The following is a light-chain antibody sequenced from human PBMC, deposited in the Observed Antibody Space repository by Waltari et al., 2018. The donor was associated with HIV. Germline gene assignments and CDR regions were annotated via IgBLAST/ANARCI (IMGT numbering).Light chain of an antibody. V-gene: IGLV2-11*01. CDR3: CSYAGTYTYVL. Sequence: QSALTQPRSVSGSPGQSVTISCTGTSSDVGGYDSVSWYLQHPGKVPKLIIYEVIKRPSGVPCRFSGSKSGNTASLTSSGLQTEDEADYFCCSYAGTYTYVLFGGGTKLTVL. CDR1: SSDVGGYDS. CDR2: EVI. J-gene: IGLJ3*02.